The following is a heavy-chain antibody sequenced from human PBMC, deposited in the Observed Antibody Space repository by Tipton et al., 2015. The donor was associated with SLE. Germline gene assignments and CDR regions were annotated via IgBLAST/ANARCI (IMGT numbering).Heavy chain of an antibody. D-gene: IGHD3-3*01. J-gene: IGHJ3*02. CDR1: GGSFSGYF. CDR2: INHSGTT. CDR3: AGGGSKHYDFWGRQMGPHAFDI. V-gene: IGHV4-34*01. Sequence: TLSLTCAVYGGSFSGYFWSWIRQLPDKGLEWIGEINHSGTTNCNPSLKSRVSISVDTSKNQFSLKVTSVTAADTAVYYCAGGGSKHYDFWGRQMGPHAFDIWGQETKVTVSS.